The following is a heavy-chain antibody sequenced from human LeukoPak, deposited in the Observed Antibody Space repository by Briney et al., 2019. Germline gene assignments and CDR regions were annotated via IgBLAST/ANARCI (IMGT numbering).Heavy chain of an antibody. CDR2: IRQDGSEK. J-gene: IGHJ3*02. D-gene: IGHD6-25*01. CDR1: GFIFNNYA. V-gene: IGHV3-7*01. CDR3: ARWGSELPDDAFDI. Sequence: GGSLRLSCAASGFIFNNYAMNWVRQAPGKGLEWVANIRQDGSEKHYLDSVKGRITISRDNAKNSLYLQMNSLRVEGTAVYFCARWGSELPDDAFDIWGQGTMVTVSS.